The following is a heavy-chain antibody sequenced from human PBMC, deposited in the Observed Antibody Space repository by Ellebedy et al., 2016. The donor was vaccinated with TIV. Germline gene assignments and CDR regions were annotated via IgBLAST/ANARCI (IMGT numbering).Heavy chain of an antibody. V-gene: IGHV4-59*01. CDR2: IYDGGRT. J-gene: IGHJ6*02. Sequence: MPSETLSLTCSVSGASISSYSWTWIRQSPGKGLEWIGYIYDGGRTSYNPSLKSRVTISGDTSKNQLSLKLTSVTAADTAGYYCARDRGFDWLPRLVYYGVDVWGQGTTVAVSS. D-gene: IGHD3-9*01. CDR3: ARDRGFDWLPRLVYYGVDV. CDR1: GASISSYS.